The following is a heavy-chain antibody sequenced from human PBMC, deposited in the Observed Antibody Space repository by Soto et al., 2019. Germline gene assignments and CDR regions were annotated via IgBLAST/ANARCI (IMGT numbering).Heavy chain of an antibody. CDR3: ARHGFGSLHGLVDV. Sequence: QVQLQESGPGLVKPSETLSLTCTVSGGSITNYYCSWFRQPPGKGLEWIGYIQYNGYSAYNLSLKMRVTMSMDTSKTQFSLILESVTATNTAVYYCARHGFGSLHGLVDVWGQGTTFIVSS. J-gene: IGHJ6*02. V-gene: IGHV4-59*08. D-gene: IGHD3-10*01. CDR2: IQYNGYS. CDR1: GGSITNYY.